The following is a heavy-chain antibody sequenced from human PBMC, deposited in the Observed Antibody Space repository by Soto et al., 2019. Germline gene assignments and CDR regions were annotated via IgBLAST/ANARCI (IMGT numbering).Heavy chain of an antibody. CDR1: GGSFSGYY. CDR2: INHSGST. J-gene: IGHJ6*02. CDR3: ARRGLRFLEWFYYYYGMDV. Sequence: SETLSLTCAVYGGSFSGYYWSWIRQPPGKGLEWIGEINHSGSTKYNPSLKSRVTISVDTSKNQFSLKLSSVTAADTAVYYCARRGLRFLEWFYYYYGMDVWCQGTTVTVSS. D-gene: IGHD3-3*01. V-gene: IGHV4-34*01.